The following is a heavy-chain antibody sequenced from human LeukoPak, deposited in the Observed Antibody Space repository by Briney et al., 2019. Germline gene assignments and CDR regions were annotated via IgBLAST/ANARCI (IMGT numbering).Heavy chain of an antibody. V-gene: IGHV3-21*01. J-gene: IGHJ4*02. Sequence: GGSLRLSCAASGFTFSYYSVTWVRQAPGKGLEWVSAIMSSGTYIYYADSVRGRFTISRDNAKNSLYLQMNSLRAEDTAVYYCARLREVVIIPAAVDYWGQGTLVTVSS. D-gene: IGHD2-2*01. CDR1: GFTFSYYS. CDR3: ARLREVVIIPAAVDY. CDR2: IMSSGTYI.